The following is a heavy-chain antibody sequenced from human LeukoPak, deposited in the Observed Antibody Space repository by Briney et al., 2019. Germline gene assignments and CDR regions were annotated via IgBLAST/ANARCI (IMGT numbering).Heavy chain of an antibody. D-gene: IGHD1-26*01. CDR3: ARRRECSGSSCYYFDY. J-gene: IGHJ4*02. CDR1: GFTFSNAW. CDR2: ISNSGSTI. V-gene: IGHV3-11*01. Sequence: PGGCLRLYCAASGFTFSNAWMSWGRQAPGKGLEWVSSISNSGSTIYYADSLKGRFTISRDNAKTSLYLQMNSLRAEDSAVYYCARRRECSGSSCYYFDYWGQGTLVTVSS.